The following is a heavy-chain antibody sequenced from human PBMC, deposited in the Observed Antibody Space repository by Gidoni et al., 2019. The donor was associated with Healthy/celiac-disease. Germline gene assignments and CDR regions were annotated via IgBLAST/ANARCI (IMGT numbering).Heavy chain of an antibody. Sequence: QVQLQESGPGLVKPSQTLSLTCTVSVGSISSGGYYWSWIRQHPGKGLEWIGYIYYSGSTYYNPSLKSRVTISVDTSKNQFSLKLSSVTAADTAVYYCATVTYGDYPNDAFDIWGQGTMVTVSS. V-gene: IGHV4-31*03. CDR3: ATVTYGDYPNDAFDI. D-gene: IGHD4-17*01. CDR2: IYYSGST. J-gene: IGHJ3*02. CDR1: VGSISSGGYY.